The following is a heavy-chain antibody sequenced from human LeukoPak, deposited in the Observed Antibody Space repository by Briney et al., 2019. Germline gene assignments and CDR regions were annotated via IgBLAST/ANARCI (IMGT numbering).Heavy chain of an antibody. CDR2: IYHSGST. CDR1: GGSISSSNW. V-gene: IGHV4-4*02. D-gene: IGHD2-21*02. J-gene: IGHJ6*02. CDR3: AREGEEGSLWWRLTTSKSYGMDV. Sequence: SGTLSLTCAVSGGSISSSNWWSWVRQPPGKGLEWIGEIYHSGSTNYNPSLKSRVTISVDKSKNQFSLKLSSVTAADTAVYYCAREGEEGSLWWRLTTSKSYGMDVWGQGTTVTVSS.